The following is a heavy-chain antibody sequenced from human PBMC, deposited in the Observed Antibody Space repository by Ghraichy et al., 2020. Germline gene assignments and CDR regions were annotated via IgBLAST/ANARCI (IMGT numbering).Heavy chain of an antibody. CDR1: GFTFSSYA. V-gene: IGHV3-23*01. J-gene: IGHJ4*02. D-gene: IGHD6-25*01. Sequence: GGSLRLSCAASGFTFSSYAMSWVRQAPGKGLEWVSAISGSGAGTYYADSVKGRFTISRDNSKKMLYLQMNSLRGEDTAVYYCAAKAAGYGFDYWGQGTLVPVSS. CDR3: AAKAAGYGFDY. CDR2: ISGSGAGT.